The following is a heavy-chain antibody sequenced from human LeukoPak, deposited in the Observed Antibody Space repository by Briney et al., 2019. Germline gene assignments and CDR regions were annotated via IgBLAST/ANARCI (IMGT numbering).Heavy chain of an antibody. CDR3: LPLRGGVGDTGFLDY. J-gene: IGHJ4*02. Sequence: GGSLRLSCEVSELIFTREYMTWVRQAPGKGLEWLSTSYPSDTTYYAESVKGPLSVSRDHSKKTLYLQMKSLTAEDTAMYYCLPLRGGVGDTGFLDYWGQGIPVTVSS. CDR1: ELIFTREY. V-gene: IGHV3-53*01. CDR2: SYPSDTT. D-gene: IGHD1-26*01.